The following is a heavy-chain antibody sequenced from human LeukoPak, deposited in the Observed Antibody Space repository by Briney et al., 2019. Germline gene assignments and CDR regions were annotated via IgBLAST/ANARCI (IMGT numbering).Heavy chain of an antibody. Sequence: PSETLSLTCTVSGGSISSGSYYWSWIRQPAGKGLEWIGRIYTSGSTNYNPSLKSRLTISVDTSKNQFSMKLSSVTAADTAVYYCARDSVVPAAIYYYYYYMDVWGKGTTVTVSS. D-gene: IGHD2-2*01. V-gene: IGHV4-61*02. CDR3: ARDSVVPAAIYYYYYYMDV. CDR1: GGSISSGSYY. CDR2: IYTSGST. J-gene: IGHJ6*03.